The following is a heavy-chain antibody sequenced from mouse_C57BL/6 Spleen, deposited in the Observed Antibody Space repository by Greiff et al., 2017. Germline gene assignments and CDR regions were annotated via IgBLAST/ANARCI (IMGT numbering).Heavy chain of an antibody. J-gene: IGHJ3*01. CDR3: ASREAYTMIKESWFGD. V-gene: IGHV1-81*01. Sequence: VQLVESGAELARPGASVKLSCKASGYTFTSYGISWVKQRTGQGLEWIGEIYPRSGNTYYNEEFTGKATLTAAKSSSTAYMELRSLTSEDSAVYFCASREAYTMIKESWFGDRGQGTLVTVSA. CDR2: IYPRSGNT. D-gene: IGHD2-4*01. CDR1: GYTFTSYG.